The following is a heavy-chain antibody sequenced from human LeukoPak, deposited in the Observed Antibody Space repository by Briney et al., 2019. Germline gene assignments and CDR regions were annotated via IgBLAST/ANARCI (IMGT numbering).Heavy chain of an antibody. D-gene: IGHD6-13*01. CDR3: AGFWAQLETRDKKWFDP. CDR2: IYYSGST. Sequence: KSSQTLSLTCTVSGGSISSGGYYWSWIRQHPGKGLEWIGYIYYSGSTYYNPSLKSRVTISVDTSKNQFSLKLSSVTAADTAVYYCAGFWAQLETRDKKWFDPWGQGTLVTVSS. CDR1: GGSISSGGYY. V-gene: IGHV4-31*03. J-gene: IGHJ5*02.